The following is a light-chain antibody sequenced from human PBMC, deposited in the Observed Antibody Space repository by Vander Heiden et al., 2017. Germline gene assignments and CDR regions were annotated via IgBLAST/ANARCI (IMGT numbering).Light chain of an antibody. V-gene: IGKV2-30*01. J-gene: IGKJ2*01. Sequence: VLTHSPLSLRGTLGQPASISCRGSESLGYSDGKTYLIWFQQRPGQAPRRLSDMVSDRGSGVPDRFSGSGSGADFTLKISRVEAEDAGIYYCMQGTHWPYTFGQGTKLEIK. CDR1: ESLGYSDGKTY. CDR2: MVS. CDR3: MQGTHWPYT.